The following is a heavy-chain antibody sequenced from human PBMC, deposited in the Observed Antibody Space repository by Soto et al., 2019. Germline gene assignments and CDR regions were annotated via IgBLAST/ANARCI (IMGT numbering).Heavy chain of an antibody. J-gene: IGHJ4*02. CDR3: ARDGTEYYGEYYDY. CDR1: GFTFSDYY. D-gene: IGHD4-17*01. CDR2: IGTRGNTK. V-gene: IGHV3-11*01. Sequence: PGGPWRLSCATSGFTFSDYYMSWIRQAPGKGLEWVSYIGTRGNTKYYADSVRGRFTISRDNAKNSLYLQMNSLRADDTAVYYCARDGTEYYGEYYDYWGQGIPVTVSS.